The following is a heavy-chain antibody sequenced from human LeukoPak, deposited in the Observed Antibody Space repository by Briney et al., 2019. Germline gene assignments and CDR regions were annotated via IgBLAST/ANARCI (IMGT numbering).Heavy chain of an antibody. Sequence: GGSLRLSYAASGFTFSSYWMHWVRHAPGKGLVWVSRIKGDGSSTLYADSVKGRFTISRDNTKNTLYLQMNSLGVEDTAVYYCARDGTTVVPFDYWGQGTLVTVSS. CDR1: GFTFSSYW. CDR3: ARDGTTVVPFDY. D-gene: IGHD4-23*01. CDR2: IKGDGSST. J-gene: IGHJ4*02. V-gene: IGHV3-74*01.